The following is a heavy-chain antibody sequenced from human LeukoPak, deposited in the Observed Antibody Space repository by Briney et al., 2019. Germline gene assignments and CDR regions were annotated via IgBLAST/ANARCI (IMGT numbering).Heavy chain of an antibody. CDR1: GFTFSSYD. CDR3: ARDSSGWYYFDY. D-gene: IGHD6-19*01. V-gene: IGHV3-13*01. CDR2: IGTAGDT. J-gene: IGHJ4*02. Sequence: GGSLRLSCAASGFTFSSYDMHWVRHATGKGLEWVPAIGTAGDTYYPGSVKGRFTISRENAKNSLYLQMNSLRADDTAVYYCARDSSGWYYFDYWGQGALVTVSS.